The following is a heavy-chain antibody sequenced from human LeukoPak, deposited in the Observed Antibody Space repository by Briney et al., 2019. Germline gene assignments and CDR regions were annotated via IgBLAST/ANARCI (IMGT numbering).Heavy chain of an antibody. CDR2: IRYDGSNK. J-gene: IGHJ4*02. CDR1: GFTFSSYG. CDR3: AKGRALYSNCVRDGDY. D-gene: IGHD4-11*01. V-gene: IGHV3-30*02. Sequence: GGSLRLSCAASGFTFSSYGMHWVRQAPGKGLEWVAFIRYDGSNKYYADSVKGRFTISRDNSKNTLYLQMNSLRAEDTAVYYCAKGRALYSNCVRDGDYWGQGTLVTVSS.